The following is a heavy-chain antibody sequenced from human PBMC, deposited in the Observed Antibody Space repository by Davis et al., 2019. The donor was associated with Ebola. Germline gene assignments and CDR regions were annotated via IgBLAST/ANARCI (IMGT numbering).Heavy chain of an antibody. CDR1: GGSISSSSYY. D-gene: IGHD2-15*01. Sequence: SETLSLTCTVSGGSISSSSYYWGWIRQPPGKGLEWIGSIYHSGSTYYNPSLKSRVTISVDTSKNQFSLKLSSVTAADTAVYYCARDCSGSYYYYGMDVWGQGTTVTVSS. CDR3: ARDCSGSYYYYGMDV. CDR2: IYHSGST. V-gene: IGHV4-39*07. J-gene: IGHJ6*02.